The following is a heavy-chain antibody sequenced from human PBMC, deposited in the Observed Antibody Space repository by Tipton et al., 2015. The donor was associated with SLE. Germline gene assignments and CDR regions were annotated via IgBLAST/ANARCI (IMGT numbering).Heavy chain of an antibody. J-gene: IGHJ4*02. V-gene: IGHV4-59*12. CDR2: ISYSGGS. Sequence: TLSLTCTVSGGSIGSYYCTWIRQPPGKGLEWIGYISYSGGSNYNPSLKTRVTISVDTSKNQFSLNLSSVTVADTAVYYCARERITLVQGVIISLYFDYWGQGTLVTVSS. CDR3: ARERITLVQGVIISLYFDY. D-gene: IGHD3-10*01. CDR1: GGSIGSYY.